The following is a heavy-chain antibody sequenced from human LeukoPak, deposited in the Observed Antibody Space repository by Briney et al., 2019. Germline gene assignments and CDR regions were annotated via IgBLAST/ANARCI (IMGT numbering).Heavy chain of an antibody. V-gene: IGHV4-4*07. D-gene: IGHD6-19*01. CDR2: IYTSGRT. Sequence: SETLSLTCTVSGGSISSYYWSWIRQPAGKGLEWIGRIYTSGRTNYNPSLKSRVTMSVDTSKNQFSLKLSSVTAADTAVYYCASTRLPGYSSGCYDYWGQGTLVTVSS. J-gene: IGHJ4*02. CDR3: ASTRLPGYSSGCYDY. CDR1: GGSISSYY.